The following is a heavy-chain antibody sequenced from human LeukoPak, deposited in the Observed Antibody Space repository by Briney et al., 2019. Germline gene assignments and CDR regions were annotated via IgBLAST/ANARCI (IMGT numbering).Heavy chain of an antibody. CDR2: IYSGGTT. CDR3: ARDGYYYDSSGYYYFDY. Sequence: GGSLRLSCAASGFTVGSNYMSWVRQAPGKGLDWVSGIYSGGTTYYADPVKGRFTISRDNSKHTLYLQMNSLRAEDTAVYYCARDGYYYDSSGYYYFDYWGQGTLVTVSS. J-gene: IGHJ4*02. D-gene: IGHD3-22*01. CDR1: GFTVGSNY. V-gene: IGHV3-53*01.